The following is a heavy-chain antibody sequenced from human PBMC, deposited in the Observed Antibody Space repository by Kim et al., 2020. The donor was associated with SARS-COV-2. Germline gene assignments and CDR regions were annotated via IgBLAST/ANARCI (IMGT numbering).Heavy chain of an antibody. CDR3: AKDPYYDVWSGYYFDY. D-gene: IGHD3-3*01. J-gene: IGHJ4*02. Sequence: SVKGRFTISRDNPKNTLYLKMNSLRADDTAVYYCAKDPYYDVWSGYYFDYWGQGTLVTVSS. V-gene: IGHV3-23*01.